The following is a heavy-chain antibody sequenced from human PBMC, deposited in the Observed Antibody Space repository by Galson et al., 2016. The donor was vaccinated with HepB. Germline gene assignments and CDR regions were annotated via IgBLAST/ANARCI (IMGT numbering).Heavy chain of an antibody. CDR3: ATATGWYGFGSFDI. Sequence: SLRLSCAASGFTVSSNYMSWVRQAPGKGLEWISIIYSGGSTYYADSVKGRFTVSGDNSKNTLYLQMNSLRAEDTAVYYCATATGWYGFGSFDIWGQGTLVTVSS. D-gene: IGHD6-19*01. V-gene: IGHV3-53*01. CDR1: GFTVSSNY. J-gene: IGHJ3*02. CDR2: IYSGGST.